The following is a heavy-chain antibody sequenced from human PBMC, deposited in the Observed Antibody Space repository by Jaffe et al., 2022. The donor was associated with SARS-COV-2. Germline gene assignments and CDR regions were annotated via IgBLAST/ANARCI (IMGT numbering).Heavy chain of an antibody. CDR3: AKDRGRYCSSTSCYGATLVWFDP. CDR1: GFTFSSYA. CDR2: ISGSGGST. J-gene: IGHJ5*02. Sequence: EVQLLESGGGLVQPGGSLRLSCAASGFTFSSYAMSWVRQAPGKGLEWVSAISGSGGSTYYADSVKGRFTISRDNSKNTLYLQMNSLRAEDTAVYYCAKDRGRYCSSTSCYGATLVWFDPWGQGTLVTVSS. V-gene: IGHV3-23*01. D-gene: IGHD2-2*01.